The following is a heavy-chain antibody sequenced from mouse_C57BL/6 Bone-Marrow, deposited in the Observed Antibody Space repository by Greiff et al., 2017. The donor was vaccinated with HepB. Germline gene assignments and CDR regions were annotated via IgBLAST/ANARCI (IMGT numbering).Heavy chain of an antibody. J-gene: IGHJ2*01. CDR3: ARSGVYGSYYFDY. CDR1: GYTFTSYT. V-gene: IGHV1-4*01. CDR2: INPSSGYT. Sequence: VHLVESGAELARPGASVKMSCKASGYTFTSYTMHWVKQRPGQGLEWIGYINPSSGYTKYNQKFKDKATLTADKSSSTAYMQLSSLTSEDSAVYYCARSGVYGSYYFDYWGQGTTLTVSS. D-gene: IGHD1-1*01.